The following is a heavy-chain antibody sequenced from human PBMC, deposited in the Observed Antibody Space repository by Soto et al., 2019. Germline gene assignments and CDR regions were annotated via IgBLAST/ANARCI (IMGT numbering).Heavy chain of an antibody. Sequence: SETLSLTCTVSGGSISSSSYYWGWIRQPPGKGLERIGSIYYSGSTYYNPSLKSRVTISVDTSKNQFSLKLSSVTAADTAVYYCARVGGINWFDPWGQGTLVTVSS. D-gene: IGHD1-20*01. CDR2: IYYSGST. CDR3: ARVGGINWFDP. J-gene: IGHJ5*02. V-gene: IGHV4-39*07. CDR1: GGSISSSSYY.